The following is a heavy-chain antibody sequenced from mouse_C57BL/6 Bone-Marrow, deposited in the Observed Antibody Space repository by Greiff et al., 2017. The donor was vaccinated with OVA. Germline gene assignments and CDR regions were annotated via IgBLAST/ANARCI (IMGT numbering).Heavy chain of an antibody. J-gene: IGHJ3*01. CDR3: TTAGYAWFAY. V-gene: IGHV14-4*01. Sequence: VHVKQSGAELVRPGASVKLSCTASGFNIKDDYMHWVKQRPEQGLEWIGWIDPENGDTEYASKFQGKATITADTSSNTAYLQLSSLTSEDTAVYYCTTAGYAWFAYWGQGTLVTVSA. CDR1: GFNIKDDY. D-gene: IGHD1-2*01. CDR2: IDPENGDT.